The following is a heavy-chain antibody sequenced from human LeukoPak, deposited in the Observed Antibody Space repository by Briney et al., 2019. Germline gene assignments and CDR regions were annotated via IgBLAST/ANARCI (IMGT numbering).Heavy chain of an antibody. Sequence: GPSLRLSCAASGFSFSGSSMHCVRQAPGKGPEWVSIIPFDGSNKYYVDSAQGRFSISRDNSKSTLYLQMNSLGPEDTAVYYCVSDSGGSLLEHWGQGALVTVSS. D-gene: IGHD6-19*01. CDR1: GFSFSGSS. J-gene: IGHJ4*02. CDR3: VSDSGGSLLEH. V-gene: IGHV3-30*03. CDR2: IPFDGSNK.